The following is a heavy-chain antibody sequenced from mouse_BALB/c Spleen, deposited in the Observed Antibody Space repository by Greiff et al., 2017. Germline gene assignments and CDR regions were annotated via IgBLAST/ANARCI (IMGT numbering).Heavy chain of an antibody. V-gene: IGHV5-17*02. Sequence: EVKLVESGGGLVQPGGSRKLSCAASGFTFSSFGMHWVRQAPEKGLEWVAYISSGSSTIYYADTVKGRFTISRDNPKNTLFLQMTSLRSEDTAMYYCARLYGSSYWYFDVWGAGTTVTVSS. CDR1: GFTFSSFG. D-gene: IGHD1-1*01. J-gene: IGHJ1*01. CDR2: ISSGSSTI. CDR3: ARLYGSSYWYFDV.